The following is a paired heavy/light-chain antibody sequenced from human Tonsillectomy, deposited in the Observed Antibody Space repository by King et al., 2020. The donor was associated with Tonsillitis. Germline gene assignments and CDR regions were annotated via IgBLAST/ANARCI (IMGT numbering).Light chain of an antibody. Sequence: EIVMTQSPDTLSVSPGSRATLSCRASQSINSNLAWYHQTPGQAPRLLIYRASTRATGVPARFSGGESGTEFTLTISGLQSEDFAIYYCQQYNDWPYTFGQGTKLEIK. CDR3: QQYNDWPYT. CDR2: RAS. J-gene: IGKJ2*01. V-gene: IGKV3-15*01. CDR1: QSINSN.
Heavy chain of an antibody. Sequence: QVQLVESGGGLVKPGGSLRLSCAASGFTFSDYFMGWIRQAPGKGLEWVAYISLSSNTKYYADSVKGRFAVSRDNARNSLSLQLSSLRAEDTAIYYCTRDWFANGWFPFVHWGQGTLVTVSS. CDR2: ISLSSNTK. J-gene: IGHJ4*02. CDR1: GFTFSDYF. D-gene: IGHD6-19*01. CDR3: TRDWFANGWFPFVH. V-gene: IGHV3-11*01.